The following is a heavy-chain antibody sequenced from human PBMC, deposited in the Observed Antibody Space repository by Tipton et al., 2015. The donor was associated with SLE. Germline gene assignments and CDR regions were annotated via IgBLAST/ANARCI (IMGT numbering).Heavy chain of an antibody. D-gene: IGHD2-15*01. V-gene: IGHV4-59*11. CDR3: AGGWQDYCSGGTCYALDY. J-gene: IGHJ4*02. CDR1: GGSITSHY. Sequence: TLSLTCTVSGGSITSHYRNWIRQPQGKGLEWIGYVSYSGTTSYKPSLESRVTISVDRAKNQFSLKLRSVTAADTAVYYCAGGWQDYCSGGTCYALDYWGQGKLVTVSS. CDR2: VSYSGTT.